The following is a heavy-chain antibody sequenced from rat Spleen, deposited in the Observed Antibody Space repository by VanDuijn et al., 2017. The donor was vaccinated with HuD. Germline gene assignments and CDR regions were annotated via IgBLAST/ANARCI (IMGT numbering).Heavy chain of an antibody. D-gene: IGHD1-11*01. J-gene: IGHJ2*01. CDR3: ARGGFPEY. Sequence: QVQLKESGPGLVQPSQTLSLTCTVSGFSLTSHGVVWVRQPPGKGLECMGVIWGNGNTNYDSVLESRLSISRDTSKSQVFLKMSSLKTEDTATYFCARGGFPEYWGQGVMVTVSS. V-gene: IGHV2-13*01. CDR1: GFSLTSHG. CDR2: IWGNGNT.